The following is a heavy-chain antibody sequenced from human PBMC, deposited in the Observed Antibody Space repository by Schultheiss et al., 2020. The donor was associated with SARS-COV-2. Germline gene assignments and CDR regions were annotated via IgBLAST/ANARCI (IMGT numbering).Heavy chain of an antibody. CDR3: AKDKPRGIIFFRHYFDD. J-gene: IGHJ4*02. Sequence: GGSLRLSCAASGFTLSTYAMSWVRQAPGKGLEWVSAISGSGDSTDYADSVKGRFTISRDDSRNTLYLQMNSLTVEDTAMYYCAKDKPRGIIFFRHYFDDWGQGTQVTVSS. CDR2: ISGSGDST. D-gene: IGHD3-10*01. V-gene: IGHV3-23*01. CDR1: GFTLSTYA.